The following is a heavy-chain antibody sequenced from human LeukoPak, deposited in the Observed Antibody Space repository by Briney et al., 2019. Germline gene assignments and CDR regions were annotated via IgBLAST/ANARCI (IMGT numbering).Heavy chain of an antibody. D-gene: IGHD3-22*01. CDR2: INTNTGNP. CDR1: GYTFTSYA. V-gene: IGHV7-4-1*02. CDR3: ARAPNYYDSSGYYSLWFDP. J-gene: IGHJ5*02. Sequence: ASVKVSCKASGYTFTSYAMNWVRQALGQGLEWMGWINTNTGNPTYAQGFTGRFVFSLDTSVSTAHLQISSLKAEDTAVYYCARAPNYYDSSGYYSLWFDPWGQGTLVTVSS.